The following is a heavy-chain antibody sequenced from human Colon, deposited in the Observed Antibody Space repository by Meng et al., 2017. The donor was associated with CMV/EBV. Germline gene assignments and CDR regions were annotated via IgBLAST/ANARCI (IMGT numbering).Heavy chain of an antibody. V-gene: IGHV3-30*03. CDR3: ARGHDFGTFFFY. Sequence: GGSLRLSCTASEFSLSNFGVHWVRQAPGKGLEWVAVISHDGTNKYYADSVKGRFTISRDDSKNTLYLQMNNLRGEDTAVYYCARGHDFGTFFFYWGRGTLVTVSS. CDR1: EFSLSNFG. D-gene: IGHD4-17*01. CDR2: ISHDGTNK. J-gene: IGHJ4*01.